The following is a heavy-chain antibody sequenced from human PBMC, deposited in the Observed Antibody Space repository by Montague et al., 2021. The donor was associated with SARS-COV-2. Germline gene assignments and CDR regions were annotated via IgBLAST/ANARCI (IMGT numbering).Heavy chain of an antibody. V-gene: IGHV3-23*01. Sequence: SLRLSCAASGFTFSSYAMSWVRQAPGKGLEWVSDIRGNGGSTYYADSVKGRFTISRDNPKNMLYLQMNSLRAEDTAVYYCARLDIMTAYPYEYWGQGTLVTVSS. J-gene: IGHJ4*02. D-gene: IGHD3-9*01. CDR1: GFTFSSYA. CDR3: ARLDIMTAYPYEY. CDR2: IRGNGGST.